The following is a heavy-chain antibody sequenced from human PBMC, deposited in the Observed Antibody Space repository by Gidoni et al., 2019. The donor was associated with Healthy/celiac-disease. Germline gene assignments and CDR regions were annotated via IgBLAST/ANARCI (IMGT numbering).Heavy chain of an antibody. CDR3: AKDIGYSNYYYGMDV. Sequence: EVQLVETGGGLVQPGRSLRFSCAAAGFTFDGYAMHWVRQALGKGLEWVSGISWNSGSIGYADSVKGRFTISRDNAKNSLYLQMNSLRAEDTALYYCAKDIGYSNYYYGMDVWGQGTTVTVSS. CDR1: GFTFDGYA. V-gene: IGHV3-9*01. J-gene: IGHJ6*02. D-gene: IGHD4-4*01. CDR2: ISWNSGSI.